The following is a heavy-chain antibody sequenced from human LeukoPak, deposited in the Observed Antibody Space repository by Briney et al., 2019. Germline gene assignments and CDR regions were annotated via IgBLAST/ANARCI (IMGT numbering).Heavy chain of an antibody. J-gene: IGHJ5*02. CDR2: ISSSSSYI. V-gene: IGHV3-21*04. D-gene: IGHD2-15*01. Sequence: PGGSLRLSCAASGFTFSSYSMNWVRQAPGKGLEWVSSISSSSSYIYYADSVKGRFTISRDNSKNTLYLQMNSLRAEDTAVYYCAKGGEHPRYCSDGSCYSGGWFDPWGQGTLVTVSS. CDR3: AKGGEHPRYCSDGSCYSGGWFDP. CDR1: GFTFSSYS.